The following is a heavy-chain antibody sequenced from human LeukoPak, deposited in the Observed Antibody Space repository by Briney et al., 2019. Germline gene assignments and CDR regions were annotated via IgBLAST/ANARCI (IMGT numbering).Heavy chain of an antibody. J-gene: IGHJ6*03. Sequence: SETLSLTCAVYGGSFGGYYWSWIRQPPGKGLEWIGEINHSGSTNYNPSLKSRVTISVDTSKNQFSLKLSSVTAADTAVYYCASHNYNCSSTSCPRYYYYYYYMDVWGKGTTVTVSS. CDR3: ASHNYNCSSTSCPRYYYYYYYMDV. CDR1: GGSFGGYY. D-gene: IGHD2-2*01. CDR2: INHSGST. V-gene: IGHV4-34*01.